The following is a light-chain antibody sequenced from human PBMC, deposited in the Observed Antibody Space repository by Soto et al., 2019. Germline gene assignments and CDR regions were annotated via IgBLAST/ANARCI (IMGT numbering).Light chain of an antibody. CDR1: SSDVGSYNF. J-gene: IGLJ1*01. Sequence: QSALTQPASVSGSPGQSITISCTGTSSDVGSYNFVSWYQQRPGKAPKLMIYEGSKRPSGVSNRFSGSKSGNTASLTISGIQAEDEADYFCCSYASSSLYVFGTGTKLTVL. CDR3: CSYASSSLYV. CDR2: EGS. V-gene: IGLV2-23*01.